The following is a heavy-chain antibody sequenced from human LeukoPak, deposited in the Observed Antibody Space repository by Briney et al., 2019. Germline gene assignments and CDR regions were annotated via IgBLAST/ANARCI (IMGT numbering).Heavy chain of an antibody. Sequence: GGSLRLSCAASGFTFSIYAMSWVRQAPGKGLEWVSATNANGGKTYYADSVKGRFTISRDNSKNTLYLQMSSLRAEDAAVYYCARDVLDSSGYYFEPSNWGQGTLVTVSS. V-gene: IGHV3-23*01. CDR3: ARDVLDSSGYYFEPSN. CDR1: GFTFSIYA. D-gene: IGHD3-22*01. J-gene: IGHJ4*02. CDR2: TNANGGKT.